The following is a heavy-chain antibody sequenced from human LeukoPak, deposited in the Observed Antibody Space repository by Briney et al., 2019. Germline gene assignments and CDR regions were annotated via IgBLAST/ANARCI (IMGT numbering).Heavy chain of an antibody. D-gene: IGHD6-19*01. CDR3: ARDKEYSSGWYWVGY. CDR2: INPNSGGT. V-gene: IGHV1-2*06. J-gene: IGHJ4*02. Sequence: ASVKVSCKASGYTFTGYYMHWVRQAPGQGLEWMGRINPNSGGTNYAQKFQGRVTMTRDTSIRTAYMELSRLRSDDTAVYYCARDKEYSSGWYWVGYWGQGTLVTVSS. CDR1: GYTFTGYY.